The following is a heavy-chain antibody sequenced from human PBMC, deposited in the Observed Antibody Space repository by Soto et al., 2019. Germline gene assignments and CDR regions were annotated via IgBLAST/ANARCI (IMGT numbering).Heavy chain of an antibody. CDR1: VDSVSELS. V-gene: IGHV1-24*01. CDR2: LDPEEGET. Sequence: QVHLVQAGADVKRPGASVKVSCKVSVDSVSELSIKWVRQVPARGLEWMGGLDPEEGETLYEQQFQGRVIMTEDQSKNTAYLDLRSLKSEDTAVYYCATINQTAQPYFADWGQAPLVTVS. J-gene: IGHJ4*02. CDR3: ATINQTAQPYFAD.